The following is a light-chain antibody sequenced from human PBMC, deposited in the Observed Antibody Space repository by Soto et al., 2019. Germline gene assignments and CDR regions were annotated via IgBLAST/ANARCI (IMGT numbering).Light chain of an antibody. J-gene: IGLJ1*01. Sequence: QSVLTQPASVSGSPGQSITISCTGTSSDVGGYNYVSWYQHHPGKAPKLMIYDVSNRPSGVSNRFSGSKSGNTASLTISGLQAEDEGDYYCGSYTSTTTPFVFGTGTKVTVL. CDR3: GSYTSTTTPFV. V-gene: IGLV2-14*01. CDR1: SSDVGGYNY. CDR2: DVS.